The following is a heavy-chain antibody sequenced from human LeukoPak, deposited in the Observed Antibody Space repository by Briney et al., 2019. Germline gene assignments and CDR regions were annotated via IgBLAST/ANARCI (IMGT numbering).Heavy chain of an antibody. Sequence: GGSLRLSCAASGFTFSSYAMSWVRQAPGKGLEWVSAISGSGGSTYYADPVKGRFTISRDNSKNTLNLQMNGLRAEDAAVYYCAKVGCSLLYMDVWGKGTTVTVSS. J-gene: IGHJ6*04. D-gene: IGHD6-13*01. CDR3: AKVGCSLLYMDV. V-gene: IGHV3-23*01. CDR1: GFTFSSYA. CDR2: ISGSGGST.